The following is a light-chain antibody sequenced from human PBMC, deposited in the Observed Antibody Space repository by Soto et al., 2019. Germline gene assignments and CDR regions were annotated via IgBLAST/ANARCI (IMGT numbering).Light chain of an antibody. Sequence: EIVMTQSPATRSVSPGERATLSCRASQSVSSNLAWYQQKPGQAPRLLIYGASTRATGIPARFSGSGSGTEFTLTISSLQSEDFEVYYCQQYNNWPGTFGQGTKV. V-gene: IGKV3-15*01. CDR2: GAS. CDR3: QQYNNWPGT. J-gene: IGKJ1*01. CDR1: QSVSSN.